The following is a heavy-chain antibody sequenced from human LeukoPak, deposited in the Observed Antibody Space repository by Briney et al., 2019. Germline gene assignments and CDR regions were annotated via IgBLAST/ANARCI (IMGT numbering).Heavy chain of an antibody. V-gene: IGHV3-7*03. J-gene: IGHJ4*02. CDR1: GFTFSSYW. CDR2: IKQDGSEK. CDR3: AKDGYYCSSTSCYLDY. Sequence: PGGSLRLSCAASGFTFSSYWMSWVRQAPGKGLEWVANIKQDGSEKYYVDSVKGRFTISRDNSKNTLYLQMNSLRAEDTAVYFCAKDGYYCSSTSCYLDYWGQGTLVTVSS. D-gene: IGHD2-2*01.